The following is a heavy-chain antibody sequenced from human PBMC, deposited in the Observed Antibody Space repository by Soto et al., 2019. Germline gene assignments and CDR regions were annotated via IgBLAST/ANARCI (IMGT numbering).Heavy chain of an antibody. Sequence: ASVKVSCKASGYTFTGYYMHWVRQAPGQGLEWMGWINPNSGGTNYAQKFQGRVTMTRDTSISTAYMGLSRLRSDDTAVYYCARGAPIVVVPAAILGGYYYYGMDVWGQGTTVTVSS. CDR2: INPNSGGT. V-gene: IGHV1-2*02. CDR1: GYTFTGYY. J-gene: IGHJ6*02. CDR3: ARGAPIVVVPAAILGGYYYYGMDV. D-gene: IGHD2-2*02.